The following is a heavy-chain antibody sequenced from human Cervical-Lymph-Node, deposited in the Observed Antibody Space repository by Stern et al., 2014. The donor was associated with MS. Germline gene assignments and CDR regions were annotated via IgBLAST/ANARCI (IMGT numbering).Heavy chain of an antibody. J-gene: IGHJ4*02. CDR3: ARDRGSYSDY. CDR1: GYTFTAYF. D-gene: IGHD1-26*01. CDR2: IRPKTGSA. V-gene: IGHV1-2*02. Sequence: QVQLVQSGAEVERPGASVKVSCKASGYTFTAYFLHWVRQAPGQGLEWMGWIRPKTGSATYAQKFQDRVTMARDKSINTGYMEVSSLRSDDTAVYYCARDRGSYSDYWGQGTLVAVSS.